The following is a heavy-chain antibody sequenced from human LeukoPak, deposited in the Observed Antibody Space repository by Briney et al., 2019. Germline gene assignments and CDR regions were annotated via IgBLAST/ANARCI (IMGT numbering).Heavy chain of an antibody. V-gene: IGHV3-53*01. Sequence: GGSLRLSCAASGFTVSSNYMSWVRPAPGKGLEWVSVIYSGGSTYYADSVKGRFTISRDNSKNTLYLQMNSLRAEDTAVYYCARSETEWELGYYFDYWGQGTLVTVSS. CDR2: IYSGGST. J-gene: IGHJ4*02. CDR1: GFTVSSNY. D-gene: IGHD1-26*01. CDR3: ARSETEWELGYYFDY.